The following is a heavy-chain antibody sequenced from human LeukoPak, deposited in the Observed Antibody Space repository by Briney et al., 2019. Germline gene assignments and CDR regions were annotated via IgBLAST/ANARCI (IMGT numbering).Heavy chain of an antibody. Sequence: LGGSLRLSCAGSGFTFSSYAMSWVRQAPGKGLEWVSAVSGSGGSTYYADSVKGRFTISRDNSKNTLYLQMNSLRAEDTAVYYCAKDRRYCSSTSCYTYFDYWGQGTLVTVSS. CDR2: VSGSGGST. CDR1: GFTFSSYA. D-gene: IGHD2-2*02. J-gene: IGHJ4*02. CDR3: AKDRRYCSSTSCYTYFDY. V-gene: IGHV3-23*01.